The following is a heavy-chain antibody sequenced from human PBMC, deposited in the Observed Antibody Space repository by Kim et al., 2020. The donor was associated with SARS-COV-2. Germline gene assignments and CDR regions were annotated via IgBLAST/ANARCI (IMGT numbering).Heavy chain of an antibody. V-gene: IGHV3-23*01. Sequence: GGRTCYADPVKGRFTISRDNARDTVYLQMNSLRADETAVYYCAKERLDYWGQGTLVTVSS. J-gene: IGHJ4*02. CDR2: GGRT. CDR3: AKERLDY.